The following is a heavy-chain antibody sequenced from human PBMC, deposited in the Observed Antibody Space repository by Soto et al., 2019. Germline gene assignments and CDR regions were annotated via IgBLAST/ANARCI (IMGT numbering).Heavy chain of an antibody. Sequence: SETLCLTCTVFGALINSHDWSWIRQPPGKGLEWLGHIYYSGSTKYNPSLQSRVTISMDESKTQFTLSLTSAIAADTAVYYCARVPHYDMLTDKIFKALAIWGQGRMVTVSS. CDR2: IYYSGST. CDR3: ARVPHYDMLTDKIFKALAI. D-gene: IGHD3-9*01. CDR1: GALINSHD. J-gene: IGHJ3*02. V-gene: IGHV4-59*08.